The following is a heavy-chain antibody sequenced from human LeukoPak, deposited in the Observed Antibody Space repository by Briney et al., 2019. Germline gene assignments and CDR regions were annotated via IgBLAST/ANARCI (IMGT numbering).Heavy chain of an antibody. V-gene: IGHV4-59*01. J-gene: IGHJ3*02. CDR2: IYYSGST. CDR3: ARDLLGGDDAFDI. Sequence: SETLSLTCTVSGGSISSYYWSWIRQPPGKGLEWIGYIYYSGSTNYSPSLKSRVTISVDTSKNQFSLKLSSVTAADTAVYYCARDLLGGDDAFDIWGQGTMVTVSS. CDR1: GGSISSYY.